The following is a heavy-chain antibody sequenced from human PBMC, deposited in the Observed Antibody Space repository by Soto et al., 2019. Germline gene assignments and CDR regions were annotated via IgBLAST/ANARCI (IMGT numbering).Heavy chain of an antibody. CDR1: GFTFSSYT. CDR2: ISYDGSNK. Sequence: GGSLRLSCAASGFTFSSYTMHWVRQAPGKGLEWVAVISYDGSNKYYADSVKGRFTISRDNSKNTLYLQMNSLRAEDTAVYYCAKYMDSYGYEAFDIWGQGTMVTVSS. D-gene: IGHD5-18*01. CDR3: AKYMDSYGYEAFDI. V-gene: IGHV3-30*18. J-gene: IGHJ3*02.